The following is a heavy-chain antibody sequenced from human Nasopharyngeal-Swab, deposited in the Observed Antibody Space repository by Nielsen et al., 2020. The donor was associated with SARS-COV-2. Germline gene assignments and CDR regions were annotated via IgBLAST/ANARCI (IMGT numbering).Heavy chain of an antibody. Sequence: SETLSLTCAVSGGSISSSTNYCWVWIRQPPGKGLEWIGTVHYDGSTYYSPSLKSRVTISVDTSKNQFSLKLSSVTAADTAVYYCARNPPGYYDFIHYGMDVWGQGTTVTVSS. D-gene: IGHD3-3*01. V-gene: IGHV4-39*07. CDR2: VHYDGST. CDR1: GGSISSSTNYC. CDR3: ARNPPGYYDFIHYGMDV. J-gene: IGHJ6*02.